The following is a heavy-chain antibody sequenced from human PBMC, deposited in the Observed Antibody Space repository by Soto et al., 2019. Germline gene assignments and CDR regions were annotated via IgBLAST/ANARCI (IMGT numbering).Heavy chain of an antibody. Sequence: ASVKVSCKASGYTFTNYAMHWVRQAPGQRLEWMGWINAGNGNTMYSQKFQDRITIARDTSASTVYMELSSLRSEDTAVYYCARADLPYYYDSSGPFDYWGQGTLVTSPQ. CDR3: ARADLPYYYDSSGPFDY. CDR1: GYTFTNYA. CDR2: INAGNGNT. J-gene: IGHJ4*02. V-gene: IGHV1-3*01. D-gene: IGHD3-22*01.